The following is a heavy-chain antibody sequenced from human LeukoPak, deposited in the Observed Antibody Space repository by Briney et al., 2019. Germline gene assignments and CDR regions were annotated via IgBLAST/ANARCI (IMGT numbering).Heavy chain of an antibody. CDR2: ISTSSSTM. CDR3: AKNLAYCGGDCYSDAFDI. Sequence: PGGSLRLSCAASGFTFSSYSMNWVRQAPGKGLEWVSYISTSSSTMYYADSVKGRFTISRDNAKNSLYLQMNSLRAEDTAVYYCAKNLAYCGGDCYSDAFDIWGQGTMVTVSS. CDR1: GFTFSSYS. V-gene: IGHV3-48*04. D-gene: IGHD2-21*02. J-gene: IGHJ3*02.